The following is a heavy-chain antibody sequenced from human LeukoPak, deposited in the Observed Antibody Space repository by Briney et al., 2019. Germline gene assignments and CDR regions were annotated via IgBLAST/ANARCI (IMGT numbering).Heavy chain of an antibody. Sequence: PSQTLSLTCTVSGGSISSGSYYWSWIRQPAGKGLEWIGRIYTSGSTNYNPSLKSRVTISVDTSKNQFSLKLSSVTAADTAVYYCARDQPSPRRRHKRIAAAMYYMDVWGKGTTVTVSS. CDR1: GGSISSGSYY. D-gene: IGHD6-13*01. CDR2: IYTSGST. V-gene: IGHV4-61*02. CDR3: ARDQPSPRRRHKRIAAAMYYMDV. J-gene: IGHJ6*03.